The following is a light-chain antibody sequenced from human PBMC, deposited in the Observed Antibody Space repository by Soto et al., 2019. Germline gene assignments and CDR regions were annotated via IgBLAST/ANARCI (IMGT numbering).Light chain of an antibody. J-gene: IGKJ1*01. CDR3: QQYGSSPWT. CDR1: QSVSSSY. Sequence: EIVLTQSPGTLSLSPGERATLSCRASQSVSSSYLAWYQQKPGQAPRLLISGASSRATGIPVRFSGSGSGTDFTLTISRLEPEDFAIYYCQQYGSSPWTFGPGTKVDIK. CDR2: GAS. V-gene: IGKV3-20*01.